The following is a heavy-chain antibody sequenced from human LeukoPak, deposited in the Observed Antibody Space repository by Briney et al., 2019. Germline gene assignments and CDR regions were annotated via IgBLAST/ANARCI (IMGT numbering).Heavy chain of an antibody. D-gene: IGHD6-6*01. V-gene: IGHV4-4*07. CDR3: ARDGRPGIAARPPPGYYYYYMDV. CDR2: VYTSGST. CDR1: GGSISNYY. Sequence: NPSETLSLTCTVSGGSISNYYWSWIRQPAGKGLEWIGRVYTSGSTNYNPSLKSRVTISVDKSKNQFSLKLSSVTAADTAVYYCARDGRPGIAARPPPGYYYYYMDVWGKGTTVTVSS. J-gene: IGHJ6*03.